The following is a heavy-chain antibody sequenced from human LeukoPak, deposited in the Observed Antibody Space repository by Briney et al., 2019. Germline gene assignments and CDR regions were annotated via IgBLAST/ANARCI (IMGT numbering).Heavy chain of an antibody. CDR3: ARGGATTAIDY. CDR1: GYTFTDYG. J-gene: IGHJ4*02. V-gene: IGHV1-18*01. Sequence: ASVKVSCKASGYTFTDYGFSWVRQAPGQGLEWMGYISVYSGYTSYAQKVQGRVTMTTDTSTSTAYMELRSLRSDDTAVYYCARGGATTAIDYWGQGALVTVSS. CDR2: ISVYSGYT. D-gene: IGHD5-12*01.